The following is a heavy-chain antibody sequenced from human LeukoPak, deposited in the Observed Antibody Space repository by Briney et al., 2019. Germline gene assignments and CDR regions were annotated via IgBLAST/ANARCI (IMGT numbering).Heavy chain of an antibody. V-gene: IGHV3-23*01. CDR2: ISDSGDIT. CDR1: GFTFSSYA. CDR3: AKDDYYDYVWGSYRPY. D-gene: IGHD3-16*02. J-gene: IGHJ4*02. Sequence: GGSLRLSCAASGFTFSSYAMSWVRQAPGKGLEWVSGISDSGDITYYADSVKGRFTISRDNSKNTLYLQMNSLRAEDTAVYYCAKDDYYDYVWGSYRPYWGQGTLVTVSS.